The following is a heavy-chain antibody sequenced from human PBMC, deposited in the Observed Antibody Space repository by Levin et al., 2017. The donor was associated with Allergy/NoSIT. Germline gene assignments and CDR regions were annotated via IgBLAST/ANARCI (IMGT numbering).Heavy chain of an antibody. Sequence: GESLKISCAASGFTFSSYGMHWVRQAPGKGLEWVAVIWYDGSNKYYADSVKGRFTISRDNSKNTLYLQMNSLRAEDTAVYYCARDKVEVSYYDSSPLWVKGGRGHARGGLHEYYYDYGMDVWGQGTTVTVSS. D-gene: IGHD3-22*01. CDR1: GFTFSSYG. CDR3: ARDKVEVSYYDSSPLWVKGGRGHARGGLHEYYYDYGMDV. V-gene: IGHV3-33*01. J-gene: IGHJ6*02. CDR2: IWYDGSNK.